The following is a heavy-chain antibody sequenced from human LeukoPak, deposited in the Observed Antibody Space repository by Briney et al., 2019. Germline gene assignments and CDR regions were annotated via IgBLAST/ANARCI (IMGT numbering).Heavy chain of an antibody. Sequence: SETLSLTCTVSGGSISSSSYYWGWIRQPPGKGLEWIGSIYYSGSTYYNPSLKSRVTISVDTSKNQFSLKLSSVTAADTAVYYCARAGGRGPWFDPWGQGTLVTVSS. D-gene: IGHD1-26*01. CDR2: IYYSGST. V-gene: IGHV4-39*01. CDR3: ARAGGRGPWFDP. J-gene: IGHJ5*02. CDR1: GGSISSSSYY.